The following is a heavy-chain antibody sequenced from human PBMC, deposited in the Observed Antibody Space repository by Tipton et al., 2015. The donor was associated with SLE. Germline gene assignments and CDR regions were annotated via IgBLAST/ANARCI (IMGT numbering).Heavy chain of an antibody. Sequence: TLSLTCTVSGGSISSGDYYWSWIRQPPGKGLEWIGYIYYSGSTNYNPSLKSRVTISVDTSKNQFSLKLSSVTAADTAVYYCARRAGSGYSQRGYYFDYWGQGTLVTVSS. CDR3: ARRAGSGYSQRGYYFDY. J-gene: IGHJ4*02. CDR2: IYYSGST. D-gene: IGHD3-22*01. V-gene: IGHV4-61*08. CDR1: GGSISSGDYY.